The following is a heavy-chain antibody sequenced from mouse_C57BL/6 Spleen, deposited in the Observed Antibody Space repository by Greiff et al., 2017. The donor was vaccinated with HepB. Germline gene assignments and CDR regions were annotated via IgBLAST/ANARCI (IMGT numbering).Heavy chain of an antibody. J-gene: IGHJ2*01. Sequence: EVHLVESGGGLVKPGGSLKLSCAASGFTFSDYGMHWVRQAPEKGLEWVAYISSGSSTIYYADTVKGRFTISRDNAKNTLFLQMTSLRSEDTAMYYCARPGGTGGYFCCWGQGATLTVAS. V-gene: IGHV5-17*01. CDR3: ARPGGTGGYFCC. CDR1: GFTFSDYG. CDR2: ISSGSSTI. D-gene: IGHD2-14*01.